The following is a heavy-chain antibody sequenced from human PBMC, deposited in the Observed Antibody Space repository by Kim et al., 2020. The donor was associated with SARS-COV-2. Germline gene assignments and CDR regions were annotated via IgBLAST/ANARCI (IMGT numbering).Heavy chain of an antibody. Sequence: GGSLRLSCRASASDFTFSRFGMNWVRQAPGKGLEWVSYISDTSKYIYYADSLKGRFTVSRDNAKRSVFLDMNSLRVDDTAIYYCASGIGGFGEVFGDYWGQGVLVTVSS. CDR3: ASGIGGFGEVFGDY. CDR1: DFTFSRFG. J-gene: IGHJ4*02. D-gene: IGHD3-10*01. CDR2: ISDTSKYI. V-gene: IGHV3-21*01.